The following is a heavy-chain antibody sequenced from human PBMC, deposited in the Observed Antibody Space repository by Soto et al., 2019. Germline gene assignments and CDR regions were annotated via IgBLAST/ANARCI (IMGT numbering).Heavy chain of an antibody. V-gene: IGHV4-34*01. CDR3: ARTRLIAAAGASDY. CDR1: GGSFSGYS. CDR2: INHSGST. Sequence: SSETLSLTCAVYGGSFSGYSRSCIRQPPGKGLEWIVEINHSGSTNYNPSLKSRVTISVDTAKNEFSLKLSSVTAADTAVYYCARTRLIAAAGASDYWGQASLVNVSS. J-gene: IGHJ4*02. D-gene: IGHD6-13*01.